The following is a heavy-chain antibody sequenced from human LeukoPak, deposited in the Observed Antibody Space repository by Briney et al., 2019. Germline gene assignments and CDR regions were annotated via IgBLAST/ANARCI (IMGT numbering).Heavy chain of an antibody. J-gene: IGHJ4*02. CDR3: TTDLVVVN. V-gene: IGHV3-15*01. D-gene: IGHD2-15*01. CDR2: IISKTVGGTT. CDR1: GFTFSNAW. Sequence: GGSLRPSCAASGFTFSNAWISWFGQPPGKGLDWVGRIISKTVGGTTDYAAPVKGRFSISKDDSTNTLHLQMNRLKTEDTSVYYCTTDLVVVNWGQGTLVTVSS.